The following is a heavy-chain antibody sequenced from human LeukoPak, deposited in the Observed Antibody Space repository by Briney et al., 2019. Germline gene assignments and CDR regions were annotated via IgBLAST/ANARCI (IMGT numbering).Heavy chain of an antibody. CDR2: IIPTFGTA. CDR1: GGTFSSYA. Sequence: SVKVSCKASGGTFSSYAISWVRQAPGQGLEWMGGIIPTFGTANYAQKFQGRVTITADESTSTAYMELSSLRSEDTAVYYCASAHYYDSSGYGTDPWGQGTLVTVSS. D-gene: IGHD3-22*01. CDR3: ASAHYYDSSGYGTDP. V-gene: IGHV1-69*01. J-gene: IGHJ5*02.